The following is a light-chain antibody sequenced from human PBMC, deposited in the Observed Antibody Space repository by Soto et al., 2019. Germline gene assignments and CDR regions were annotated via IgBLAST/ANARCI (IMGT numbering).Light chain of an antibody. J-gene: IGKJ2*01. CDR1: QSVSNVY. CDR2: DAS. Sequence: EIVLTQSPGTLSLSPGERATLSCRASQSVSNVYLTWYQQKPGQAPSLLISDASNRAAGIPDRFRGSGSGTNFTVTIRRLEPEDFAGYYCQQSGSPPMTFGQGTNLEIK. V-gene: IGKV3-20*01. CDR3: QQSGSPPMT.